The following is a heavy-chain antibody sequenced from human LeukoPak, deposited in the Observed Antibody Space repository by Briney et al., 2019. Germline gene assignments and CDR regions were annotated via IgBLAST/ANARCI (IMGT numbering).Heavy chain of an antibody. D-gene: IGHD3-10*01. J-gene: IGHJ5*02. CDR2: MNPNNGNT. CDR1: GYTFIVYG. V-gene: IGHV1-8*02. Sequence: ASVKVSCKASGYTFIVYGVSWVRQASGQGLEWMGWMNPNNGNTGYAQKFQGRVTMTRDTSISTAYMELRGLRSEDTAVYYCVRDGEGVAISVNYWFDPWGQGTLVTVSS. CDR3: VRDGEGVAISVNYWFDP.